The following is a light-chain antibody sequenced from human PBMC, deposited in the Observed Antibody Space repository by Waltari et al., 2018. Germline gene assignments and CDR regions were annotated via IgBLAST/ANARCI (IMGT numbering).Light chain of an antibody. V-gene: IGLV3-25*03. CDR3: QSADNSGTPVV. J-gene: IGLJ2*01. CDR1: TLPKQF. CDR2: KDS. Sequence: SYDLTQPPSVSVSPGQTARITCPGNTLPKQFASWYQQKPGQAPVLMIYKDSERPSGIPERFSGSSSGTTVMLTISGVQAEDEADYYCQSADNSGTPVVFGGGTKLTVL.